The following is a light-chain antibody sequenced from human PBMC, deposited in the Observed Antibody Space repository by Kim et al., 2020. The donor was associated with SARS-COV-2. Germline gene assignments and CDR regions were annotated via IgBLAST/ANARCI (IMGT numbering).Light chain of an antibody. V-gene: IGKV3-11*01. CDR1: QSVSSY. J-gene: IGKJ2*01. CDR3: QQRSNWYT. CDR2: DAS. Sequence: LSWSTGERATLSCRASQSVSSYLAWYQQKPGQAPRLLIYDASNRATGIPARFSGSGSGTDFTLTISSLEPEDFAVYYCQQRSNWYTFGQGTKLEI.